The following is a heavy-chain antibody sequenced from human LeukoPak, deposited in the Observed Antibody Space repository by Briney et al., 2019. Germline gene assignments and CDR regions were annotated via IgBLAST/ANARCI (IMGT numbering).Heavy chain of an antibody. Sequence: SVKVSCKASGGTFSSYAISWVRQAPGQGLEWMGRIIPILGIANYAQKFQGRVTITADKSTSTAYMELSSLRSEDTAVYYCARALLSGNSNYYYYYYMDVWGKGTTVTVSS. CDR3: ARALLSGNSNYYYYYYMDV. J-gene: IGHJ6*03. CDR2: IIPILGIA. V-gene: IGHV1-69*04. D-gene: IGHD4-23*01. CDR1: GGTFSSYA.